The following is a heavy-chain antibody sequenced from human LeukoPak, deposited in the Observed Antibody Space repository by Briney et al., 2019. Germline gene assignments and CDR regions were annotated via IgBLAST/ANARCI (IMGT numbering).Heavy chain of an antibody. V-gene: IGHV4-59*01. CDR1: GGSISSYY. CDR3: AREGVCAYDSSGYYPFDI. J-gene: IGHJ3*02. D-gene: IGHD3-22*01. CDR2: IYYSGST. Sequence: SETLSLTCTVSGGSISSYYWSWIRQPPGKGLEWIGYIYYSGSTKYNPSLKSRVTISVDTSKNQFSLNLSSGTAADTAVYYCAREGVCAYDSSGYYPFDIWGQGTMVTVSS.